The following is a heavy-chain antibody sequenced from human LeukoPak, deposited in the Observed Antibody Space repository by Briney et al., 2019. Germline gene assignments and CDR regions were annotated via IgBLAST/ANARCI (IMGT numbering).Heavy chain of an antibody. CDR1: GGPISTGGYY. J-gene: IGHJ4*02. V-gene: IGHV4-31*03. Sequence: PSETLSLTCTVSGGPISTGGYYWTWIRQHPGKGLKWIGYIYNSGTTYYNPSLESRVTISGDTSKNQFFLKLNSVTAADTAVYYCARTAGWSYGFDYWGQGTLVTVSS. D-gene: IGHD5-18*01. CDR2: IYNSGTT. CDR3: ARTAGWSYGFDY.